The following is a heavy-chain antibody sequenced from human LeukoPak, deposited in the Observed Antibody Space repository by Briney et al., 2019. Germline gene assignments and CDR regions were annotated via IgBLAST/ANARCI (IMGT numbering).Heavy chain of an antibody. D-gene: IGHD3-22*01. CDR3: AKVTTGYYYYFDY. J-gene: IGHJ4*02. CDR2: IGASGGNT. V-gene: IGHV3-23*01. CDR1: GFIFSTYA. Sequence: GGSLRLSCAASGFIFSTYAMSCVRQAPGKGLEWVSGIGASGGNTYYADSVKGRFTISRDNSKNTLYLQMNSLRAEDTAVYYCAKVTTGYYYYFDYWGQGTLVTVSS.